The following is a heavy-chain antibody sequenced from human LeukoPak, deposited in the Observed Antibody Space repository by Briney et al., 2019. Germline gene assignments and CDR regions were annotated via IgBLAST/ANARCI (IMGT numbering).Heavy chain of an antibody. V-gene: IGHV4-39*01. CDR3: ARKPILYGSGTYCYYFDS. D-gene: IGHD3-10*01. CDR1: GGSISSSSSY. CDR2: IYYSGNT. Sequence: AETRPLICTVSGGSISSSSSYWGWIRQPPGKGLEWIASIYYSGNTYFNPSLKSRVTISVDPSNNQVSLKVSSVTAADTAVYYCARKPILYGSGTYCYYFDSWGRGTL. J-gene: IGHJ4*02.